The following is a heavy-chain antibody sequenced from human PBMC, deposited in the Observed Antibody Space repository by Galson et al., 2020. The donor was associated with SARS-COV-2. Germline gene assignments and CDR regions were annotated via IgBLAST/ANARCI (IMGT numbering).Heavy chain of an antibody. D-gene: IGHD2-2*03. CDR2: ISDNGGST. CDR3: AKDGYCSSTSCYPIDY. Sequence: GGSLRLSCAASGFTFSSYAMSWVRQAPRKGLEWVSAISDNGGSTYYADSVKGRFTISRDNSKNTRYLQMNSLRAEDTAMYYCAKDGYCSSTSCYPIDYCGHGTLVTVSS. V-gene: IGHV3-23*01. CDR1: GFTFSSYA. J-gene: IGHJ4*01.